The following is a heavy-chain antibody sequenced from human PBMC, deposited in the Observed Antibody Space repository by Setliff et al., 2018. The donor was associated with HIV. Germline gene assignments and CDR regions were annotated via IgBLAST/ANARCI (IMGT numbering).Heavy chain of an antibody. J-gene: IGHJ3*02. CDR1: GYSLTIYW. CDR3: VRRRGSIRGTFDI. D-gene: IGHD6-13*01. Sequence: GESLKTSCKGFGYSLTIYWIGWVRQMPGKGLEWMGIIYPGDTDTRYSPSSQGQVTISADKSISTAYLQWSSLRVSDTAMYYCVRRRGSIRGTFDIWGQGTMVTVSS. CDR2: IYPGDTDT. V-gene: IGHV5-51*01.